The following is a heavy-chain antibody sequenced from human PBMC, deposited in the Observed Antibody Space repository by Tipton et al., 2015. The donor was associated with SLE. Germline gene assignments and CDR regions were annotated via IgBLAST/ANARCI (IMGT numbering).Heavy chain of an antibody. V-gene: IGHV3-30-3*01. D-gene: IGHD2-2*01. CDR2: ISYDGSNK. Sequence: SLRLSCAASGLTFSSYAMHWVRQAPGKGLEWVAVISYDGSNKYYADSVKGRFTISRDNSKNTLYLQMNSLRAEDTAVYYCARDPSSTSRYWDFDYWGQGTLVTVSS. CDR1: GLTFSSYA. J-gene: IGHJ4*02. CDR3: ARDPSSTSRYWDFDY.